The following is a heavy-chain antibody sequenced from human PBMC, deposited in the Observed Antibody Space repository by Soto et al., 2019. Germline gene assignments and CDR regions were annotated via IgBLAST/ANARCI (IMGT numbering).Heavy chain of an antibody. D-gene: IGHD2-15*01. V-gene: IGHV1-18*01. CDR3: AREVVVAATGWYDP. CDR2: ISAYNGNT. CDR1: GYTFTSYG. Sequence: GASVKVSCKASGYTFTSYGISWVRQAPGQGLEWMGWISAYNGNTNYAQKLQGRVTMTTDTSTSTAYMELRSLRSDDTVVYYCAREVVVAATGWYDPWGQGTLVTVSS. J-gene: IGHJ5*02.